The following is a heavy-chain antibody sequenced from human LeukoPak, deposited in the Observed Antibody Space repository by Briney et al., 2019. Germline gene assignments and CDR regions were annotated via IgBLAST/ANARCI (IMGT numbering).Heavy chain of an antibody. D-gene: IGHD3-9*01. Sequence: ASVKVSCKASGYTFTSYGISWVRQAPGQGLERMGWISAYNGNTNYAQKLQGRVTMTTDTSTSTAYMELRSLRSDDTAVYYCARETYYDILTGYPGFDYWGQGTLVTVSS. CDR3: ARETYYDILTGYPGFDY. J-gene: IGHJ4*02. V-gene: IGHV1-18*04. CDR2: ISAYNGNT. CDR1: GYTFTSYG.